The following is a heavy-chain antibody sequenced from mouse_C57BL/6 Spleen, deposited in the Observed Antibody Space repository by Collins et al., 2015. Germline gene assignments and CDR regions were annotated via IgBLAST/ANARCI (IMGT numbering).Heavy chain of an antibody. V-gene: IGHV1-69*02. Sequence: QVQLQQPGAELVKPGASVKLSCKASGYTFTSYWMHWVKQRPGRGLEWIGEIDPSDSYTNYNQKFKGKATLTVDKSSSTAYMQLSSLTSEDSAVYYCARPLYGNYGAWFAYWGQGTLVTVSA. D-gene: IGHD2-1*01. CDR2: IDPSDSYT. CDR3: ARPLYGNYGAWFAY. CDR1: GYTFTSYW. J-gene: IGHJ3*01.